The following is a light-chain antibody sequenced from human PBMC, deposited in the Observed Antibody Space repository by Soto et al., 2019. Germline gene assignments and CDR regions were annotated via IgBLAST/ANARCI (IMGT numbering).Light chain of an antibody. CDR3: SSYPSSSTYV. J-gene: IGLJ1*01. CDR2: EVT. Sequence: QSVLTQPASVSGSPGQSITISCTGTGSDVGGYDYVSWYQHHPGKAPKVMIYEVTNRPSGVSNRFSGSKSGNTASLTISGILAADAADYYCSSYPSSSTYVFGNGTKVTVL. CDR1: GSDVGGYDY. V-gene: IGLV2-14*01.